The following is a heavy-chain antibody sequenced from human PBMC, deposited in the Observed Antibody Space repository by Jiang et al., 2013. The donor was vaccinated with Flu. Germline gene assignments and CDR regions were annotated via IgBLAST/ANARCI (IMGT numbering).Heavy chain of an antibody. V-gene: IGHV5-51*01. Sequence: GAEVKKPGESLKISCKGSGYSFTSYWIGWVRQMPGKGLEWMGIIYPGDSDTRYSPSFQGQVTISADKSISTAYLQWSSLKASDTAMYYCARQVHYYDSSGYYPRGNGAFDIWGQGTMVTVSS. D-gene: IGHD3-22*01. CDR1: GYSFTSYW. J-gene: IGHJ3*02. CDR2: IYPGDSDT. CDR3: ARQVHYYDSSGYYPRGNGAFDI.